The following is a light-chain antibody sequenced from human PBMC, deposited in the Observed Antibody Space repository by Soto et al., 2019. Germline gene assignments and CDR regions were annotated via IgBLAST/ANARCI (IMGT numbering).Light chain of an antibody. CDR2: KAS. CDR3: QQYNTYWK. J-gene: IGKJ1*01. CDR1: QTISNW. V-gene: IGKV1-5*03. Sequence: DIQMTQSPSTLSASVGDRVTITCRASQTISNWLAWYQQKPGKAPKILLYKASNLESGVPLRFSGNGSGTEFAITISSLQPDDFSTYYRQQYNTYWKFGQGTKV.